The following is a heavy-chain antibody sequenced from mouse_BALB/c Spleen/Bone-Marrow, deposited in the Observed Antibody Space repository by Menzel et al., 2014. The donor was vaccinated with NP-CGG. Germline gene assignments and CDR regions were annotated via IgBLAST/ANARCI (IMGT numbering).Heavy chain of an antibody. CDR3: TRSYGSSYEFYFDY. D-gene: IGHD1-1*01. V-gene: IGHV1-69*02. Sequence: QVQLQQSGAELVRPGASVKLSCKASGYTFTSYWINWMKQRPGQGLEWIGNIYPSDSYTNYNQKFKDRATLTVDKSSSTAYMQLSSPTSEDSAVYYCTRSYGSSYEFYFDYWGQGTTLPVSS. CDR2: IYPSDSYT. J-gene: IGHJ2*01. CDR1: GYTFTSYW.